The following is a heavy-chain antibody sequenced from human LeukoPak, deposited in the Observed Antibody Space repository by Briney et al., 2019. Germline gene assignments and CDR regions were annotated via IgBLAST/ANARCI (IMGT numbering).Heavy chain of an antibody. J-gene: IGHJ5*02. CDR1: AGSISGSSDH. D-gene: IGHD2-8*02. V-gene: IGHV4-39*01. Sequence: SETLSLTCTVSAGSISGSSDHWGWIRQPPGKGLEWIGTIYYSGSTYYNPSLKSRVTISVDTSKNQFSLKLSSVTAADTAVYYCARRWALPGGWFDPWGQGTLVTVSS. CDR3: ARRWALPGGWFDP. CDR2: IYYSGST.